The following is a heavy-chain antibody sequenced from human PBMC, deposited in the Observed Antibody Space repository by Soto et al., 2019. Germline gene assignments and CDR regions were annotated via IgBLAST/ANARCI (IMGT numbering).Heavy chain of an antibody. CDR1: GYTFTSYD. CDR2: MNPNSGNT. Sequence: ASVKVSCKASGYTFTSYDINWVRQATGQGLEWMGWMNPNSGNTGYAQKFQGRVTMTRNTSISTAYMELSSLRSEDTAVYYCARGLGRGKRRTTKPYYYYYYLDVWGKGTTVPVSS. D-gene: IGHD1-26*01. CDR3: ARGLGRGKRRTTKPYYYYYYLDV. V-gene: IGHV1-8*01. J-gene: IGHJ6*03.